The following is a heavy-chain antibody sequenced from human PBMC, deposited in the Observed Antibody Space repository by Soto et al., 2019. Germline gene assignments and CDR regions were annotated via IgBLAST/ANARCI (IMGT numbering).Heavy chain of an antibody. D-gene: IGHD1-7*01. CDR3: AGHSGGLWLGTFDL. CDR2: ISSSSSTM. Sequence: EVQLLESGGGLVQPGGSLRLSCAASGFTFIGYSMNWVRQAPGKGLEWVSYISSSSSTMYYAGSVKGRFTISRDNAKNSLYLQMNSLRDEDTAVYYCAGHSGGLWLGTFDLWGQGTLVTVSS. CDR1: GFTFIGYS. J-gene: IGHJ4*02. V-gene: IGHV3-48*02.